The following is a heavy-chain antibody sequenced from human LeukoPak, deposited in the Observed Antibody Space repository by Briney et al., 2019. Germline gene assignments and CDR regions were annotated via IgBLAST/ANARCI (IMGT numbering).Heavy chain of an antibody. D-gene: IGHD3-22*01. Sequence: SETLSLTCAVYGGSFSGYYWRWIRQPPGKGLEWIGEINHSGSTNYNPSLKSRVTISVDTSKNQFSLKLSSVTAADTAVYYCAREGANYYDSSGKSSRVFDYWGQGTLVTVSS. V-gene: IGHV4-34*01. CDR1: GGSFSGYY. CDR3: AREGANYYDSSGKSSRVFDY. CDR2: INHSGST. J-gene: IGHJ4*02.